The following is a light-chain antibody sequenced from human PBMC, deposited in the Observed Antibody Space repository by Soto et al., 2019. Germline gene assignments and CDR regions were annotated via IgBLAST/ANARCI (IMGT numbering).Light chain of an antibody. CDR3: QQYGGSPRT. CDR2: DAS. Sequence: EIVLTQSPGTLSLSPGKRATLSCRASQTINSAYLAWYQQRPGQAHRLLIHDASSRATGIQDRFSGSGSGTDFTLTIRRLEPEDFAVYYCQQYGGSPRTFGQGTKVDIK. V-gene: IGKV3-20*01. J-gene: IGKJ1*01. CDR1: QTINSAY.